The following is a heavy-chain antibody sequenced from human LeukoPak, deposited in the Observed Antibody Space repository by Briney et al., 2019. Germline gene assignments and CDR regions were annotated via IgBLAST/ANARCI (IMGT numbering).Heavy chain of an antibody. J-gene: IGHJ4*02. CDR2: ISGNAGGT. V-gene: IGHV3-23*01. CDR1: GFTFSSYA. Sequence: GGSLRLSCAASGFTFSSYAMSWVRQAPGKGLEWVSAISGNAGGTYYADSVKGRVTISRDNSKNTLYLQMNSLRAEDTAVYYCARDGGWWLPCNYWGQGTLVTVSS. CDR3: ARDGGWWLPCNY. D-gene: IGHD5-12*01.